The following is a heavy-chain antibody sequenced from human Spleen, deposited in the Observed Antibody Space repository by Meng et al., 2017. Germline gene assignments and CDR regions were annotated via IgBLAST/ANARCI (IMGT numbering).Heavy chain of an antibody. J-gene: IGHJ4*02. CDR3: ARYHYDSIGYWSDY. D-gene: IGHD3-22*01. CDR2: INHSGST. CDR1: GGSFSGYS. Sequence: QVQLQQWCAGLLKPSETLSLTCAVFGGSFSGYSWTWIRQPPGKGLEWIAEINHSGSTNHSPSLKSRVSISIDTSKNQFSLKLTSVTAADTAVYYCARYHYDSIGYWSDYWGQGTLVTVSS. V-gene: IGHV4-34*02.